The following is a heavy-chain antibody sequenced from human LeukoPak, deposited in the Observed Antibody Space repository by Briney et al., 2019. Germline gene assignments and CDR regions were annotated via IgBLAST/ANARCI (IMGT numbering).Heavy chain of an antibody. CDR3: ARGGTIFGVVILIYYGMDV. J-gene: IGHJ6*02. V-gene: IGHV1-46*01. D-gene: IGHD3-3*01. CDR2: INPSGGST. CDR1: GYPFASYG. Sequence: ASVKVSCKASGYPFASYGISWVRQAPGQGLEWMGIINPSGGSTSYAQKFQGRVTMTRDTSTSTVYMELSSLRSEDTAVYYCARGGTIFGVVILIYYGMDVWGQGTTVTVSS.